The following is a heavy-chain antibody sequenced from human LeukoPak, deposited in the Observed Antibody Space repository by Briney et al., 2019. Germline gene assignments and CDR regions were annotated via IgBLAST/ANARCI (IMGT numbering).Heavy chain of an antibody. J-gene: IGHJ4*02. V-gene: IGHV3-23*01. CDR3: ARDEPGRSWYN. D-gene: IGHD6-13*01. CDR1: GFTFSDYH. Sequence: GGSLRLSCAASGFTFSDYHMSWVRQAPGKGLELVSAIVGSSTHYADSVKGRFTISRDNSKNTLYLQMNSLRAEDTAAYYCARDEPGRSWYNWGQGTLVTVSS. CDR2: IVGSST.